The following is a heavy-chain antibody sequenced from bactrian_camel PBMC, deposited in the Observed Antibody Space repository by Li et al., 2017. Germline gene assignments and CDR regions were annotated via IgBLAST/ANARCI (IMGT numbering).Heavy chain of an antibody. CDR1: GYSASSNC. Sequence: DVQLVESGGGSVQAGGSLRLSCSATGYSASSNCLGWFRRTDEQEREGLAAITVRDGRAYTADSVKGRFTISRDSVKKTLYLQMNSLKPEDTAMYYCGAELSGMGWAHLVRNPDFSYQGQGTQVTVS. V-gene: IGHV3S59*01. CDR2: ITVRDGRA. CDR3: GAELSGMGWAHLVRNPDFSY. D-gene: IGHD5*01. J-gene: IGHJ6*01.